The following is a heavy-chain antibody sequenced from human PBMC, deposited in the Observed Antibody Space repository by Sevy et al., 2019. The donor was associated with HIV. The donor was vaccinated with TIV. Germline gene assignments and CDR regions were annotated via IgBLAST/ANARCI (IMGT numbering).Heavy chain of an antibody. CDR3: AKDLVCVPDAFES. V-gene: IGHV3-23*01. CDR1: GFTFSSYA. D-gene: IGHD2-2*01. J-gene: IGHJ3*01. CDR2: IGNSGDST. Sequence: GGSLRLSCAASGFTFSSYAMSWVRQAPGKGLEWVSGIGNSGDSTKYADSVKGRLTISRDNSKNALYLEMHSLRAEDTAVYYCAKDLVCVPDAFESWGQGTMVTVSS.